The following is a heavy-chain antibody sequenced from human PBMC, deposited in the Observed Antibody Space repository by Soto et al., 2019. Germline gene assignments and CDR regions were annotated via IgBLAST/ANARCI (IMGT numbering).Heavy chain of an antibody. V-gene: IGHV4-39*01. J-gene: IGHJ6*02. Sequence: SETLSLTCTVSGGSISSSSYYWGWIRQPSGKGLEWIGSIYYSGSTYYNPSLKSRVTISVDTSKNQFSLKLSSVTAADTAVYYCARGLGYYDSSGYYYYYGMDVWGQGTTVTVSS. CDR2: IYYSGST. D-gene: IGHD3-22*01. CDR3: ARGLGYYDSSGYYYYYGMDV. CDR1: GGSISSSSYY.